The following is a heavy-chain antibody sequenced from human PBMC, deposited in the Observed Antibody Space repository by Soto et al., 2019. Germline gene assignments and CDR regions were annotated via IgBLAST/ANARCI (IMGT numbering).Heavy chain of an antibody. CDR2: IYYSGST. CDR3: ARHWITMVRGVCHFDY. J-gene: IGHJ4*02. V-gene: IGHV4-59*08. CDR1: GGSISSYY. D-gene: IGHD3-10*01. Sequence: PSETLSLTCTVSGGSISSYYWSWIRQPPGKGLEWIGYIYYSGSTNHNPSLKSRVTISVDTSKNRFSLKLISVTAADTAVYYCARHWITMVRGVCHFDYWGQGTLVTVSS.